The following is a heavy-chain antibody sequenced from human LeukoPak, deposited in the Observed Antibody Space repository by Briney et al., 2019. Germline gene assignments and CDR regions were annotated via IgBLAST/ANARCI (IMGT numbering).Heavy chain of an antibody. V-gene: IGHV1-2*02. CDR2: IIPNIGGT. D-gene: IGHD3-3*01. J-gene: IGHJ5*02. Sequence: GASVKVSRKASGYTFTGYYMHWVRQAPRQGLEWMGWIIPNIGGTNYAQKFQSRVSMPRDTSISTAYMELSRLRSYDTAVYYCARASVLRFLEWLLSVNWFDPWGQGTLVTVSS. CDR1: GYTFTGYY. CDR3: ARASVLRFLEWLLSVNWFDP.